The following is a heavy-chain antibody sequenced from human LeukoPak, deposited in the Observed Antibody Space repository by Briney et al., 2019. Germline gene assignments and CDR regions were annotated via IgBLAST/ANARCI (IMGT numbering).Heavy chain of an antibody. Sequence: SGPALAKPTQTLTLTCTFSGFSLSTSGMCVSWIRQPPGKALEWLALIDWDDDKYYSTSLKTRLTISKDTPKNQVVLTMTNMDPVDTATYYCARVIAVAGTFAFDIWGQGTMVTVSS. J-gene: IGHJ3*02. CDR1: GFSLSTSGMC. V-gene: IGHV2-70*01. CDR3: ARVIAVAGTFAFDI. CDR2: IDWDDDK. D-gene: IGHD6-19*01.